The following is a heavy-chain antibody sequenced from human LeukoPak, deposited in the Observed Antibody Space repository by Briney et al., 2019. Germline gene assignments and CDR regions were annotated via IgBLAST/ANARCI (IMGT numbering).Heavy chain of an antibody. Sequence: PGGSLRLSCAASGFTFSNYGLHWVRQAPGKGLEWVAFIRSDGNIKCYADSVKGRFTISRDNSKNTLYLQMNSLRAEDTAVYYCAATGSSHLAFDIWGQGTMVTVSS. J-gene: IGHJ3*02. CDR1: GFTFSNYG. CDR2: IRSDGNIK. V-gene: IGHV3-30*02. CDR3: AATGSSHLAFDI. D-gene: IGHD1-26*01.